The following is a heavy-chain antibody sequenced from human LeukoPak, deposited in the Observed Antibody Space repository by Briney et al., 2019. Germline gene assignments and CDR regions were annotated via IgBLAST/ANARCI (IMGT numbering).Heavy chain of an antibody. J-gene: IGHJ4*02. Sequence: GGSLRLSCAASGLTFSTYSMSWVRLAPGKGLEWVSTVSPSGGDTYYVDSVEGRFTISRDNFRNTLYLQMNSLRAEDTAVYYCAKGGRLHQNDYWGQGTLVTVSS. V-gene: IGHV3-23*01. CDR3: AKGGRLHQNDY. CDR2: VSPSGGDT. D-gene: IGHD2-21*02. CDR1: GLTFSTYS.